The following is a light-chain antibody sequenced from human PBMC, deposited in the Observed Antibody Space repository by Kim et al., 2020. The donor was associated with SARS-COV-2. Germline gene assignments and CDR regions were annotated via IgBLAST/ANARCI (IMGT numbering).Light chain of an antibody. J-gene: IGKJ1*01. CDR2: DAF. CDR3: QQTNSWPPWT. CDR1: ESSRNS. V-gene: IGKV3-11*01. Sequence: PGERAPLSCGASESSRNSFAWYQQKPGQAPRLLIYDAFKRATGVPDRFSGSGSGPDFTLTIASLEPEDSAVYYCQQTNSWPPWTFGQGTKVDIK.